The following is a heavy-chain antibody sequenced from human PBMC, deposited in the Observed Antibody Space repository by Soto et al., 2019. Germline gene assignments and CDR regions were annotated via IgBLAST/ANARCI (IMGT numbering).Heavy chain of an antibody. D-gene: IGHD2-15*01. V-gene: IGHV3-13*05. CDR2: IGAARDP. CDR1: GFTFSDYD. J-gene: IGHJ5*02. Sequence: SLRLSCTASGFTFSDYDMHWVRQAAGKGLEWVSTIGAARDPYYTGSVKGRFTISRENARNSMFIQMNSLRAEDTAVYYCARDPSVVTPNWFDPWGQGTRVTVSS. CDR3: ARDPSVVTPNWFDP.